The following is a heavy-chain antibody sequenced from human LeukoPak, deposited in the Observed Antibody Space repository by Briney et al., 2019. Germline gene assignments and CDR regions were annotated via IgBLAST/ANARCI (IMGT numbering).Heavy chain of an antibody. D-gene: IGHD2-2*01. J-gene: IGHJ4*02. Sequence: QTGGSLRLSCAASGFTFSSYGRHWVRQAPGKGLEWVAFIRYDGSNKYYADSVKGRFTISRDNSKNTLYLQMNSLRAEDTAVYYCAKDSSVPAARSYGSPNYWGQRTLVTVSS. V-gene: IGHV3-30*02. CDR1: GFTFSSYG. CDR2: IRYDGSNK. CDR3: AKDSSVPAARSYGSPNY.